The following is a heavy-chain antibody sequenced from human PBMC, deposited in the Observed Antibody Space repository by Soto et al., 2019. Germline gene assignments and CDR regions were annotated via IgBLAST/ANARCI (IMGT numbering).Heavy chain of an antibody. CDR2: ISGSGGST. CDR3: AKDAPPRYSGSSTYFDY. V-gene: IGHV3-23*01. D-gene: IGHD1-26*01. J-gene: IGHJ4*02. Sequence: GGSLRLSCAASGFTFSSYAMSWVRQAPGKGLEWVSAISGSGGSTYYADSVKGRFTISRDNSKNTLYLQMNSLRAEDTAVYYCAKDAPPRYSGSSTYFDYWGQGTLVTVSS. CDR1: GFTFSSYA.